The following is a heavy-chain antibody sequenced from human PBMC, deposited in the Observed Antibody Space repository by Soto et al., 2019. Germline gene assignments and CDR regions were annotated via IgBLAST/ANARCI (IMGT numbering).Heavy chain of an antibody. CDR2: IYHSGST. Sequence: SETLSLRWAVSCGSISSVGYSWSWIRQPPGKGLEWIGYIYHSGSTYYNPSLKGRVTISVDRSKNKFSLKLSSVSSADTAVYYCARDYRLYGSPFDPWGQGTLVTVSS. CDR1: CGSISSVGYS. CDR3: ARDYRLYGSPFDP. J-gene: IGHJ5*02. V-gene: IGHV4-30-2*01. D-gene: IGHD3-10*01.